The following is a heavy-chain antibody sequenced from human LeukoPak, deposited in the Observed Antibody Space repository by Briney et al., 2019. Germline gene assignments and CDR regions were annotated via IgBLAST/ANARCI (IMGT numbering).Heavy chain of an antibody. Sequence: GASVKVSCKASGYTFTGYYMHWVRQASGQGLEWMGWINPNSGGTNYAQKFQGRVTMTRDTSISTAYMELNRLRSDDTAVYYCARDRTGTRGRRYYYYMDVWGKGTTVTVSS. J-gene: IGHJ6*03. CDR3: ARDRTGTRGRRYYYYMDV. CDR2: INPNSGGT. V-gene: IGHV1-2*02. CDR1: GYTFTGYY. D-gene: IGHD1/OR15-1a*01.